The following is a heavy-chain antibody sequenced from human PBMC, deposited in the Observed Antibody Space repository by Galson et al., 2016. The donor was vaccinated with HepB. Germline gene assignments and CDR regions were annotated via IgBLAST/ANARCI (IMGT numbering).Heavy chain of an antibody. CDR3: ARRDTYYSGSANPGLDY. D-gene: IGHD3-10*01. V-gene: IGHV5-10-1*01. CDR2: IDPSDSHT. CDR1: GYTFTRYW. J-gene: IGHJ4*02. Sequence: QSGAEVKKPGESLRIPCQGSGYTFTRYWISWVRQRPGEGLEWMGTIDPSDSHTKYSPSFQGNVTLSVDKSISIAYLQWSSLKASDTAVYYCARRDTYYSGSANPGLDYWGQGTLVIVSS.